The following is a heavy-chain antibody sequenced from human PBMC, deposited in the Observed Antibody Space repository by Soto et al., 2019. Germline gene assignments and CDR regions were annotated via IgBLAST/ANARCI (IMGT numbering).Heavy chain of an antibody. Sequence: ESGGGLVQPGGSLRLSCAASGYSVSYRYMSWVRQAPGKGLEWVSVMFSDGNTFYVDSVRGRFTISRDNSKNTVYLQMNSLRVEDTAVYYCTTPSGGYWGQGTLVAVSS. D-gene: IGHD3-10*01. CDR3: TTPSGGY. V-gene: IGHV3-66*01. CDR1: GYSVSYRY. CDR2: MFSDGNT. J-gene: IGHJ4*02.